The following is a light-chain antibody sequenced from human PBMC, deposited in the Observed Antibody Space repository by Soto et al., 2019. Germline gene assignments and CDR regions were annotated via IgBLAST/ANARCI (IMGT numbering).Light chain of an antibody. Sequence: QTALTQPPSASGSPGQSVTISCTGTSSDAGGYNYVSWYQQHPGKAPKLMIYEVSERPSGVPDRFSGSKSGNTASLTVSGLQAEDEADYYCSSYAGSTRGFGTGTKVTVL. V-gene: IGLV2-8*01. CDR3: SSYAGSTRG. CDR2: EVS. J-gene: IGLJ1*01. CDR1: SSDAGGYNY.